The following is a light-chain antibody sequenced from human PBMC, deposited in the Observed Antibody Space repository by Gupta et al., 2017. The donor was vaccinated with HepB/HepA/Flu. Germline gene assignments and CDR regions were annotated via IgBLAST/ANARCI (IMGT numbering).Light chain of an antibody. V-gene: IGKV3-20*01. J-gene: IGKJ1*01. CDR2: WAS. CDR3: QHNGRSPRT. CDR1: QTVVSNY. Sequence: EIVLTQSPGTPAFSPGDRATLSCRASQTVVSNYVAWYQQKPGQAPRLLIYWASTRATGIPDRFSGSGFGTDFTLTITRSEPEDFAVYYCQHNGRSPRTFGQGTKVEIK.